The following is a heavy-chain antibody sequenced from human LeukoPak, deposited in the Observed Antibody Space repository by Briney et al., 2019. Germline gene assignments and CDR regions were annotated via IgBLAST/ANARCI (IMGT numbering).Heavy chain of an antibody. J-gene: IGHJ4*02. CDR3: AKGRSADITAAINY. D-gene: IGHD6-25*01. CDR2: ISGSGDST. V-gene: IGHV3-23*01. Sequence: TGGSPRLSCAASGFTFINSAMNWVRQGPGKGLEWVSGISGSGDSTYYADSAKGRFTISRDSSNNTLFLQINSLRAADTAAYYCAKGRSADITAAINYWGQGTLVTVSS. CDR1: GFTFINSA.